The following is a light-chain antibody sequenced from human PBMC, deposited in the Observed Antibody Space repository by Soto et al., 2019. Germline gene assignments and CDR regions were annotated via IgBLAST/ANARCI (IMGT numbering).Light chain of an antibody. J-gene: IGKJ1*01. Sequence: DIQLTQSPSFLSASVGDRVTITCRASQGISSYLAWYQQKPGKAPKLLIYAASTLQSGVPSRFSGSGSGTDFTLTISRMQPEDFSTYYCQQLNSYPRTFGQGTKVDI. V-gene: IGKV1-9*01. CDR3: QQLNSYPRT. CDR1: QGISSY. CDR2: AAS.